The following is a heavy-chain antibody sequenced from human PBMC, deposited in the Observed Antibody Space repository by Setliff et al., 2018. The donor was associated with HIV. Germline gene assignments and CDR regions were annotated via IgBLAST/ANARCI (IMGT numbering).Heavy chain of an antibody. D-gene: IGHD3-3*01. V-gene: IGHV1-18*01. J-gene: IGHJ6*02. Sequence: ASVKVSCKPSGYTFTTYGLSWVRQAPGQGLEWMGWISTYSDETSYAQNLQGRVTMSTDTSTSTAYMELRSLRFDDTAVYYCARGLVGYYNFWSGYFAGYYYCYGMDVWGQGTTVTVSS. CDR2: ISTYSDET. CDR1: GYTFTTYG. CDR3: ARGLVGYYNFWSGYFAGYYYCYGMDV.